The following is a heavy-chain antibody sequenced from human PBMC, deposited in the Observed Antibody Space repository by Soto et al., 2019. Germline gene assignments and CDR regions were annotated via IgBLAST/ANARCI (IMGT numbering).Heavy chain of an antibody. Sequence: QVQLVQSGAEVKKPGASVKVSCKASGYTFTSYGISWVRQAPGQGLEWMGWISADNGNTNYAQKLQGRVTMTTDTSTSKAYMELRSLRSDDTAVYYCARDNAGQRGYCSSTSCYTDWFDPWGQGTLVTVSS. D-gene: IGHD2-2*02. CDR2: ISADNGNT. V-gene: IGHV1-18*04. J-gene: IGHJ5*02. CDR3: ARDNAGQRGYCSSTSCYTDWFDP. CDR1: GYTFTSYG.